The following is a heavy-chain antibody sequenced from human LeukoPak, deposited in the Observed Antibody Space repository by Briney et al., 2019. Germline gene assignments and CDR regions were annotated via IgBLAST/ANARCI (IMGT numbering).Heavy chain of an antibody. CDR3: ARDHDWAFDL. CDR2: INHNAEMI. CDR1: GFPFGDYV. J-gene: IGHJ4*01. V-gene: IGHV3-48*02. D-gene: IGHD3-9*01. Sequence: PGGSLRLSCEASGFPFGDYVMSWVRQAPGKGLEWIAYINHNAEMIFYPDFVKGRLTISRDNAKNSLYLQMNALRYEDTAIYYCARDHDWAFDLWGQGTLVTVSS.